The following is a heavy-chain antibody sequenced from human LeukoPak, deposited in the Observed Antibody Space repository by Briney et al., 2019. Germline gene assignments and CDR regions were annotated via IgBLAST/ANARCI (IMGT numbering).Heavy chain of an antibody. CDR3: ARHEYGWGSSRPYYFDY. J-gene: IGHJ4*02. V-gene: IGHV4-59*08. D-gene: IGHD3-10*01. Sequence: PSETLSLTCTVSGGSLSSYYWSWIRQPPGKGLEWIGYIYYSGSTNYNPSLKSRVTISVDTSKNQFSLKLSSVTAADTAVYYCARHEYGWGSSRPYYFDYWGQGTLVTVSS. CDR2: IYYSGST. CDR1: GGSLSSYY.